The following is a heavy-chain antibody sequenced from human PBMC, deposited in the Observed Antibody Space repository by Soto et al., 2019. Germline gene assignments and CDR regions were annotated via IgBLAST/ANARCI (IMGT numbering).Heavy chain of an antibody. CDR3: ARVGGTRGWY. V-gene: IGHV4-59*01. Sequence: QVQLQESGPGLVKPSETLSLTCTVSSDSITNYYWSWIRQSPGKGLEWIGYIHDSGRSNYNPSLKSRVKISVETSKKQFSRKLNSVTAADTAVYYCARVGGTRGWYWGQGTLVTVSS. CDR2: IHDSGRS. J-gene: IGHJ4*02. D-gene: IGHD2-15*01. CDR1: SDSITNYY.